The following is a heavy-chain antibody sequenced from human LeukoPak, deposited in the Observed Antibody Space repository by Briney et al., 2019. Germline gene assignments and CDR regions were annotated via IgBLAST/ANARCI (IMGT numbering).Heavy chain of an antibody. CDR3: ARVTPRYSSSSDYGMDV. J-gene: IGHJ6*02. D-gene: IGHD6-13*01. CDR1: GYTFTSYD. V-gene: IGHV1-8*01. CDR2: MNPNSGNT. Sequence: GASVKVSCKASGYTFTSYDINWVRQATGQGLEWMGWMNPNSGNTGYAQKFQGRVTMTRNTSISTAYMELSSLRSEDTAVYYCARVTPRYSSSSDYGMDVWGQGTTVTVSS.